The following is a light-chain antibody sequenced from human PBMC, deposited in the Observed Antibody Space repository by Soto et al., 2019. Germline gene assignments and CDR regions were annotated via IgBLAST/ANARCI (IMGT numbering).Light chain of an antibody. J-gene: IGKJ5*01. CDR2: EVS. CDR3: MQSTQLPPT. CDR1: QSLLHITGETL. V-gene: IGKV2D-29*02. Sequence: VMTQTPLSLSVAPGQPASISCKSSQSLLHITGETLLFWYLQKPGQSPQLLIYEVSTRVSGVPDRFSGSGSGTDFTLEISRVETDDVGIDYCMQSTQLPPTFGQGTRLGIE.